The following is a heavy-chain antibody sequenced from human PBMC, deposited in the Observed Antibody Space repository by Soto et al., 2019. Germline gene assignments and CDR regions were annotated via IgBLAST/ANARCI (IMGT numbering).Heavy chain of an antibody. J-gene: IGHJ4*02. CDR3: ARGGNYDILTGFPYYFDY. D-gene: IGHD3-9*01. V-gene: IGHV4-59*12. CDR2: IYHSGST. CDR1: GGSSSSYY. Sequence: PSETKSLTSTVAGGSSSSYYWSWIRQPPGKGLEWIGEIYHSGSTNYNPSLKSRVTISVDKSKNQFSLKLSSVTAADTAVYYCARGGNYDILTGFPYYFDYWGQGTLVTVSS.